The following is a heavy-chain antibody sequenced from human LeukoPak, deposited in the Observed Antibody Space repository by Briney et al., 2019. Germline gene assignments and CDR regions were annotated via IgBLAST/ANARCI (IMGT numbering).Heavy chain of an antibody. Sequence: GGSLRLSCAASEFTFSNYAMQWVRQAPGNGLEWVSGISASCWSTLYADTLKGRFTISRDTSKSTLYLQMSSLRAEDTAVYYCATYVSAKGPPYALDVWGQGTTVTVSS. V-gene: IGHV3-23*01. CDR3: ATYVSAKGPPYALDV. J-gene: IGHJ6*02. D-gene: IGHD2-21*01. CDR2: ISASCWST. CDR1: EFTFSNYA.